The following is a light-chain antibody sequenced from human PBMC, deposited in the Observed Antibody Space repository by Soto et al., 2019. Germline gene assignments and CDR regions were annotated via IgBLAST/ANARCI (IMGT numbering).Light chain of an antibody. CDR1: QTVYSN. CDR3: QQYNKWPLT. J-gene: IGKJ4*01. Sequence: EIVMAQSPATLSVSPGEGATLSCRASQTVYSNLAWYQQKPGQAPRLLIDGASTRATGIPARFSGSGSGTEFTLTISSLQSEDFAGYYCQQYNKWPLTLGGGTKVEIK. V-gene: IGKV3-15*01. CDR2: GAS.